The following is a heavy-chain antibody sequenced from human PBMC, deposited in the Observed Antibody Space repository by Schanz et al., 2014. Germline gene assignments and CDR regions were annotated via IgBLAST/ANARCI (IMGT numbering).Heavy chain of an antibody. CDR3: ARYYETSYYPLYYCDY. CDR2: INQDGSDK. Sequence: EVQLVESGGGLLQPGGSLRLSCAASGFTFGTFWMSSVRQAPGKGLEWVANINQDGSDKSDVDSVKVRFTISRDNAKNSLYLQMNGLRAEDTAVYYCARYYETSYYPLYYCDYWGQGTLVTVSS. V-gene: IGHV3-7*01. D-gene: IGHD3-22*01. CDR1: GFTFGTFW. J-gene: IGHJ4*02.